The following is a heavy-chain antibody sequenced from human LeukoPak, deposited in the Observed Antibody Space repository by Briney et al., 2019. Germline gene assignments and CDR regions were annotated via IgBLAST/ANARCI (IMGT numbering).Heavy chain of an antibody. D-gene: IGHD3-3*01. Sequence: PGGSLRLSCEASGFIFSVYSMHWVRQAPGKGLEWVALISYEGSVKFCAPSVKGRFTFSRDNSKNMLYLGMDNLRGNDTAVYYCARGISSSWTTFGLWGQGTVVTVSS. J-gene: IGHJ4*02. V-gene: IGHV3-30-3*01. CDR3: ARGISSSWTTFGL. CDR2: ISYEGSVK. CDR1: GFIFSVYS.